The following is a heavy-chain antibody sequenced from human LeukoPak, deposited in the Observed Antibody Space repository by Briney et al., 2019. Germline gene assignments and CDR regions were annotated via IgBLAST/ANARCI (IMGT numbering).Heavy chain of an antibody. Sequence: ASVKVSCKASGYTFTSYYMHWVRQAPGQGLEWMGIINPSGGSTSYAQKLQGRVTMTTDTSTSTAYMELRSLRSDDTAVYYCARRDDSYYYYGMDVWGQGTTVTVSS. CDR3: ARRDDSYYYYGMDV. V-gene: IGHV1-46*01. CDR1: GYTFTSYY. CDR2: INPSGGST. D-gene: IGHD3-22*01. J-gene: IGHJ6*02.